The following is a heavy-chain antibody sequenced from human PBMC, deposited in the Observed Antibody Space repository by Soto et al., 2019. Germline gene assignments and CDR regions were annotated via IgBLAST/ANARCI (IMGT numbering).Heavy chain of an antibody. CDR2: INPNSGGT. J-gene: IGHJ6*02. CDR1: GYTFTGYY. Sequence: QVQLVQSGAEVKKPGASVKVSCKASGYTFTGYYMHWVRQAPGQGLEWMGWINPNSGGTNYAQKFQGGVTMTRDTSNSTAYRELSRLRSDDTGVYYCAREECSGGSCYDGMDVWGQGTTVTVSS. V-gene: IGHV1-2*02. CDR3: AREECSGGSCYDGMDV. D-gene: IGHD2-15*01.